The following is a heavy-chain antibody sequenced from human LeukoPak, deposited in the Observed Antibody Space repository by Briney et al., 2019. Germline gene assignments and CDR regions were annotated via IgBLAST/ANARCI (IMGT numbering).Heavy chain of an antibody. D-gene: IGHD5-12*01. Sequence: AAVKVSFKASGYTFTGYYMHGVRQAPAQGLAGMGWINPNSGGTNYAQKLQGRATITRDTSISTAYMELSRLRSDDTAMYYCARDQRGATIIIYFFDYLGQGTLVTVSS. CDR3: ARDQRGATIIIYFFDY. CDR2: INPNSGGT. J-gene: IGHJ4*02. CDR1: GYTFTGYY. V-gene: IGHV1-2*02.